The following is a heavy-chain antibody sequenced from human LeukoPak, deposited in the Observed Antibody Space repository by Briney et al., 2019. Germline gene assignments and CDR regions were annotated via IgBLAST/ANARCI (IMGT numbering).Heavy chain of an antibody. V-gene: IGHV3-74*03. J-gene: IGHJ3*01. CDR3: ARGWLPSDISMK. D-gene: IGHD3-9*01. CDR2: IDSDGSTT. CDR1: GFTFSTFW. Sequence: PGGSLRLSCAASGFTFSTFWMHWVRQPPGQGLVWVQRIDSDGSTTEYADSVKGRFTIARDNAKHTLYLQMNSLRAEDTAVYYCARGWLPSDISMKWGQGTMVTVSS.